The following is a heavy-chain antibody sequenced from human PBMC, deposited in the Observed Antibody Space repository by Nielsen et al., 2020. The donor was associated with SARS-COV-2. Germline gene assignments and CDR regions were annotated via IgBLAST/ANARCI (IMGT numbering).Heavy chain of an antibody. CDR1: FGSFSDYS. D-gene: IGHD1-14*01. CDR2: ITYSGST. Sequence: SETLSLNCGVSFGSFSDYSWGWIRQPPGKGLEWIGVITYSGSTNYNPSLMSRVTISIVPSKSQFSLRLSSLTAADTATYYCARANPGLIQLDQWGQGTPVIVSS. CDR3: ARANPGLIQLDQ. V-gene: IGHV4-34*01. J-gene: IGHJ5*02.